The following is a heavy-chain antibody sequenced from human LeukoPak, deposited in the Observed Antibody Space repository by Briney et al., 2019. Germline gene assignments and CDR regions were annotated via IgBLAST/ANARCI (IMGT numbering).Heavy chain of an antibody. V-gene: IGHV3-21*01. CDR2: ISGSSSYI. D-gene: IGHD5-18*01. Sequence: GGSLRLSCAASGFIFSRYNMNWVRQAPGKGLEWVSSISGSSSYIYYADSVKGRFTISRDNAKNSLYLQMNSLRAEDTAVYYCAREGYSYGSNWFDPWGQGTLVTVSS. CDR3: AREGYSYGSNWFDP. CDR1: GFIFSRYN. J-gene: IGHJ5*02.